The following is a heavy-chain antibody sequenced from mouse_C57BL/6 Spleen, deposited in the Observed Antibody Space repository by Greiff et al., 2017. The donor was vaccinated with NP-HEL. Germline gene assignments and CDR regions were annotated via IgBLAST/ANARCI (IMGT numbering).Heavy chain of an antibody. CDR2: IYPGSGST. J-gene: IGHJ1*03. Sequence: VQLQQPGAELVKPGASVKMSCKASGYTFTSYWITWVKQRPGQGLEWIGDIYPGSGSTNYNEKFKSKATLTVDTSSSTAYMQLSSLTSEDSAVYYCARRVYDGYYPYWYFGVWGTGTTVTVAS. CDR1: GYTFTSYW. V-gene: IGHV1-55*01. CDR3: ARRVYDGYYPYWYFGV. D-gene: IGHD2-3*01.